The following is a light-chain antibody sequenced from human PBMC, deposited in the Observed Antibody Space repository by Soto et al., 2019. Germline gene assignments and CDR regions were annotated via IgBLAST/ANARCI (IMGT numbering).Light chain of an antibody. CDR3: QQSYRTPT. Sequence: DIQMTQSPSSLSASGGDRVTITCRASQSIATYLNWYQQKPGKAPKVLIYAASILQSGVPSRFSGSGSGTDFTLTVSSLQPEDFATYYCQQSYRTPTFGQGTKLEIK. CDR2: AAS. V-gene: IGKV1-39*01. J-gene: IGKJ2*01. CDR1: QSIATY.